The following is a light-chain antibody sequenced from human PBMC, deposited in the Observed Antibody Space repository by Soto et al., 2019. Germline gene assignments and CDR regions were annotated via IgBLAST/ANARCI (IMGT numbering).Light chain of an antibody. CDR2: GNS. V-gene: IGLV1-40*01. J-gene: IGLJ2*01. Sequence: QSVLTQPPSVSGAPGQRVTIPCTGGSSNIGAGYDVHWYQQLPGTAPKLLIYGNSNRPSGVPDRFSGSKSGTSASLAITGLQAEDEADYYCQSYDSSLSGHVVFGGGTKLTVL. CDR1: SSNIGAGYD. CDR3: QSYDSSLSGHVV.